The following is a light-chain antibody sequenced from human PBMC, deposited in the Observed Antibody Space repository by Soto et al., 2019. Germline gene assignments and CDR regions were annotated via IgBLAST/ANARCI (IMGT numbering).Light chain of an antibody. CDR2: DAS. V-gene: IGKV3-11*01. Sequence: EIVLTQSPATLALSPGERATLSCRASQSVSTYLAWYQQKPGQAPRLLIYDASNRATGIPARFSGGGSGTDFTLAISSLEPEDFAVYYCQQYGSSPPYTFGPGTKVDIK. CDR1: QSVSTY. J-gene: IGKJ3*01. CDR3: QQYGSSPPYT.